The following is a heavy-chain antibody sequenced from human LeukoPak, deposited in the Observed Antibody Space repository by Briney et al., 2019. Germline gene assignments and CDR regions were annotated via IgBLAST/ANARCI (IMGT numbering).Heavy chain of an antibody. CDR1: GGSISSYY. CDR2: IYYSGST. V-gene: IGHV4-59*01. D-gene: IGHD6-6*01. Sequence: SETLSLTCTVSGGSISSYYWSWIRQPPGKGLEWIGYIYYSGSTNYNPSLQSRVTISVDTSKNQFSLNLNSVTAADTAVYYCARGGAARLHFQNWGQGTLVTVSS. CDR3: ARGGAARLHFQN. J-gene: IGHJ1*01.